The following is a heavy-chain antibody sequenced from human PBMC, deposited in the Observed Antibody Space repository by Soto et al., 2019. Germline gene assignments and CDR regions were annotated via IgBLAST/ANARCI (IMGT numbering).Heavy chain of an antibody. J-gene: IGHJ6*02. CDR2: IKQDGSEK. Sequence: GGSLRLSCAASGFTFSSYWMSWVRQAPGKGLEWVANIKQDGSEKYYVDSVKGRFTISRDNAKNSLYLQMNSLRAEDTAVYYCARAVGYCSSTSCYPYYYYGMDVWGQGTTVTVSS. V-gene: IGHV3-7*05. D-gene: IGHD2-2*01. CDR3: ARAVGYCSSTSCYPYYYYGMDV. CDR1: GFTFSSYW.